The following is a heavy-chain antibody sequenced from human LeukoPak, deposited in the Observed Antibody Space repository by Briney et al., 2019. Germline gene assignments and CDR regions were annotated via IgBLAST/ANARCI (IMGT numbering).Heavy chain of an antibody. J-gene: IGHJ4*02. V-gene: IGHV3-7*04. D-gene: IGHD3-22*01. Sequence: GGSLRLSCAASGLTFTNYWMSWVRQAPGKGLEWVANIKQDGSEKHYVDSVKGRFTISRDNAKNSLFLQMNSLRAEETAVYYCARGEYYYDGGYWGQGTLVTVSS. CDR3: ARGEYYYDGGY. CDR1: GLTFTNYW. CDR2: IKQDGSEK.